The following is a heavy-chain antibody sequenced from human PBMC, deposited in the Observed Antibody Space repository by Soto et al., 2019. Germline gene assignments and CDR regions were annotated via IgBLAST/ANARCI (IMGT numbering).Heavy chain of an antibody. V-gene: IGHV1-3*04. D-gene: IGHD2-21*01. Sequence: QVQLVQSGAEVKTPGASGKVSCKASGYTFTDYAMHWVRQAPGQRLEWMGWISTGNGNTKYSQKFQGRVTITRDTSATTADMELRSLRSEDTAVYYCAKGSQMWTPDYWGQGTLVTVSS. CDR1: GYTFTDYA. J-gene: IGHJ4*02. CDR3: AKGSQMWTPDY. CDR2: ISTGNGNT.